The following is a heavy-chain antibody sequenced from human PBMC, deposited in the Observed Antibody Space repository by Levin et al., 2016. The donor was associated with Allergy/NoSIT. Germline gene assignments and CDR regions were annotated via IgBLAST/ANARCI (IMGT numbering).Heavy chain of an antibody. CDR3: ARGLGNRGPFDY. CDR1: GGSFSDYY. V-gene: IGHV4-34*01. J-gene: IGHJ4*02. D-gene: IGHD2/OR15-2a*01. Sequence: SETLSLTCAVYGGSFSDYYWSWIRQPPGKGLEWIGEIRHSGSTKYNPSLKSRVLMLVDTSKNQFSLQLIVTAADTAVYFCARGLGNRGPFDYWGQGGLVTVSS. CDR2: IRHSGST.